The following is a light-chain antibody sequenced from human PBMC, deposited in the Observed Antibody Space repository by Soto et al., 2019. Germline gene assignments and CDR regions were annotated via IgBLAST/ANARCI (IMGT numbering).Light chain of an antibody. J-gene: IGKJ1*01. CDR3: QQYSSHAT. Sequence: AIRMTQSPSSLSASTGDRVTITCRASQDVSGYVAWYQQKPGKPPRLLIYAASTLQTGVPSRLSGSGSGTDFTLTITCLQSEDYATYYCQQYSSHATFGQGTKVDIK. V-gene: IGKV1-8*01. CDR2: AAS. CDR1: QDVSGY.